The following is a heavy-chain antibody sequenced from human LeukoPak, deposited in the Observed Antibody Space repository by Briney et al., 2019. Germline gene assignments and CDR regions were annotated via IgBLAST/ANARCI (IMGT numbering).Heavy chain of an antibody. Sequence: KSSETLSLTCAVSGGSIRSYYWSWIRQPPGKGLEWIGYIYYSGSTNYNPSLKSRVSISVDTSKNQFSPKLSSVTAADTAVYYCARTGSTVTMLYPFDHWGQGTLVTVSS. D-gene: IGHD4-17*01. J-gene: IGHJ4*02. CDR1: GGSIRSYY. CDR2: IYYSGST. V-gene: IGHV4-59*01. CDR3: ARTGSTVTMLYPFDH.